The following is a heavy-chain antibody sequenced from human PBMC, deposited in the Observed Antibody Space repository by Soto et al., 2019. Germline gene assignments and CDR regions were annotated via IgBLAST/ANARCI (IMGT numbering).Heavy chain of an antibody. J-gene: IGHJ6*02. Sequence: QVQLVQSGAEVKKPGSSGKVSCKASGGTFSRYAISWVRQAPGQGLEWMGGIIPICGTANYAQKFQGRVTITADESTSTAYMELSSLRSEDTAVYYCARQGAALRDYYYGMDVWGQGTTVTVSS. CDR3: ARQGAALRDYYYGMDV. V-gene: IGHV1-69*12. D-gene: IGHD6-25*01. CDR1: GGTFSRYA. CDR2: IIPICGTA.